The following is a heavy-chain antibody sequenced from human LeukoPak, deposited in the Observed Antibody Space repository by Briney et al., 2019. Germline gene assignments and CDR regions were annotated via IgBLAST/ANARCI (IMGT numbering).Heavy chain of an antibody. V-gene: IGHV4-61*02. J-gene: IGHJ4*02. CDR2: IYTSGST. CDR1: GGSISSGSYY. D-gene: IGHD6-19*01. CDR3: ARGGIAVADNYFDY. Sequence: SQTLSLTCTVSGGSISSGSYYWSWIRQPAGKGLEWIGRIYTSGSTNYNPSLKSRVTISVDTSKNQFSLRLSSVTAADTAVYYCARGGIAVADNYFDYWGQGTLVTVSS.